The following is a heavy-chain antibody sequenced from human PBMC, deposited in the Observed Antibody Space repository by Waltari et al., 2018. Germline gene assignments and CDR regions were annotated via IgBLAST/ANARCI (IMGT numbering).Heavy chain of an antibody. Sequence: QVQLQQSGPVLVKPSQTLPVTCPISADSYSSNHAASNWIRQSPSRGLEWLGRIYYRSEWYTDDAVSVKSRITINPDTSKNQLSLQLKYVTPEDSAVYYCARAHGAGKWYFFDYWGQGTLVTVSS. CDR1: ADSYSSNHAA. J-gene: IGHJ4*02. D-gene: IGHD2-15*01. V-gene: IGHV6-1*01. CDR2: IYYRSEWYT. CDR3: ARAHGAGKWYFFDY.